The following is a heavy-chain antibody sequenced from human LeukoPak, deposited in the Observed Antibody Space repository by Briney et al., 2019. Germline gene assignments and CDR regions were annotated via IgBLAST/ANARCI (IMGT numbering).Heavy chain of an antibody. CDR3: ARGPWSDYYVGDV. CDR1: GFTFSSYS. D-gene: IGHD3-3*01. Sequence: GGSLRLSCAASGFTFSSYSMNWVRQAPGKGLEWFSSISTSSSYIYYADSVKGRFTISRDNAKNSLYLQMNSLRAEDTAVYYCARGPWSDYYVGDVWGKGTTVTVSS. CDR2: ISTSSSYI. V-gene: IGHV3-21*01. J-gene: IGHJ6*03.